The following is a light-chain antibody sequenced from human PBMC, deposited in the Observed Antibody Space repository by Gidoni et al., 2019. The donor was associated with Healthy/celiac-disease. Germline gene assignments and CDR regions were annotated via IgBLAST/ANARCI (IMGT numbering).Light chain of an antibody. V-gene: IGKV1-5*01. CDR1: QSISSW. Sequence: DIQMTQSPSTLSASVGDRVTITCRASQSISSWFACYQQKPGKAPKLLIYDASSVESGVPSRFSGSGSGTEFTLTISILQPDDFATYYCQQYNSYSETFGQGTKVEIK. CDR2: DAS. J-gene: IGKJ1*01. CDR3: QQYNSYSET.